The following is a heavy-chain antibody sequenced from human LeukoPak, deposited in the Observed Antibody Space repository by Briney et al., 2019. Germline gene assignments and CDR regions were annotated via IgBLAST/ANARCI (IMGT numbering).Heavy chain of an antibody. CDR2: INPDGSGT. Sequence: GGSLRLSCAASGFTFSSYWMHWVRQGPGKGLVWVSRINPDGSGTSHADSVKGRFTISRDNAKNTLYLQMNSLRVEDTAVYYCARDSGSGSYSGYWGLEPWSPSPQ. CDR1: GFTFSSYW. V-gene: IGHV3-74*01. J-gene: IGHJ4*01. CDR3: ARDSGSGSYSGY. D-gene: IGHD3-10*01.